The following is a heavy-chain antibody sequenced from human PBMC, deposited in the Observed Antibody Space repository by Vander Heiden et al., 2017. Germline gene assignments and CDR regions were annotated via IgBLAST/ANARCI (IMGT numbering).Heavy chain of an antibody. CDR1: GGSFSGYY. CDR2: INHSGST. CDR3: ASSGSYYYYGMDV. J-gene: IGHJ6*02. D-gene: IGHD3-10*01. Sequence: QVQLQQWGAGLLKPSETLSLTCAVSGGSFSGYYWSWIRQPPGKGLEWIGEINHSGSTNYNPSLKSRVTISVDTSKNQFSLKLSSVTAADTAVYYCASSGSYYYYGMDVWGQGTTVTVSS. V-gene: IGHV4-34*01.